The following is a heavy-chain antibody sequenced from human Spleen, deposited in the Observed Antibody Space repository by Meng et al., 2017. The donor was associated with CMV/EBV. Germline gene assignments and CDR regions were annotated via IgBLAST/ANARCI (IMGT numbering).Heavy chain of an antibody. Sequence: ASVKVSCKASGYTFTSYGISWVRQAPGQGLEWLGRINPDGGSKTYAQSFQDRVTLTSDTSTSTVYMELSSLRSEDTAVYYCTRDLVGYDAFDVWGQGTMDTVSS. V-gene: IGHV1-18*01. CDR1: GYTFTSYG. CDR3: TRDLVGYDAFDV. CDR2: INPDGGSK. D-gene: IGHD3-22*01. J-gene: IGHJ3*01.